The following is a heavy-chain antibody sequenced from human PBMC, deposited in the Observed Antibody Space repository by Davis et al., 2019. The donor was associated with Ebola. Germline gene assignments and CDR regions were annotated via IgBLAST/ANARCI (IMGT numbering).Heavy chain of an antibody. J-gene: IGHJ4*02. D-gene: IGHD2-8*01. Sequence: GESLKIPCAASGFTFDNYAMSWVRQAPGKGLQWVSGIPGGGRSASYADFVKGRFTISRDNSKNMLYLQMNSLRAEDTAVYYCARGATFALMIFAPYYFDNWGQGTLVTVSS. CDR1: GFTFDNYA. CDR2: IPGGGRSA. CDR3: ARGATFALMIFAPYYFDN. V-gene: IGHV3-23*01.